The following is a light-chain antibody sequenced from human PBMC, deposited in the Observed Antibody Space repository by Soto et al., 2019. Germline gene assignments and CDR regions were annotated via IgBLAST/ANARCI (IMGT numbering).Light chain of an antibody. J-gene: IGKJ1*01. V-gene: IGKV3-20*01. Sequence: EIVLTQSPGTLSLSPGGRATLSCRASQRISSSSLAWYQQKPGQTPRLLIYAASSRATGIPDRFSGSGSGTDFTLTISRLEAEDFAVYYCHQYGSSPWTFGQGTKVEIK. CDR3: HQYGSSPWT. CDR2: AAS. CDR1: QRISSSS.